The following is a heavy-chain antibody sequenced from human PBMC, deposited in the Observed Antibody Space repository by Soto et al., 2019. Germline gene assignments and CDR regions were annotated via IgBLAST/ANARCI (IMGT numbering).Heavy chain of an antibody. J-gene: IGHJ4*02. Sequence: VQLVESGGGVVQPGRSLRLSCAASGFTFSSCSMNWVRQAPGKGLEWVSYISSSSSTIYYADSVKGRFTISRDNAKNSLYLQMHSLRDGDTAVYYCARVKVVTATDFWGQGTLVTVSS. CDR1: GFTFSSCS. V-gene: IGHV3-48*02. CDR2: ISSSSSTI. CDR3: ARVKVVTATDF. D-gene: IGHD2-21*02.